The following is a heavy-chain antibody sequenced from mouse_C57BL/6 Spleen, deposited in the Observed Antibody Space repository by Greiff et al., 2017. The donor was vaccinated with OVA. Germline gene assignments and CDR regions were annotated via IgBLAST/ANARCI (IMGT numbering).Heavy chain of an antibody. Sequence: LQQSGAELVKPGASVKISCKASGYAFSSYWMNWVKQRPGKGLEWIGQIYPGDGDTNYNGKFKGKATLTADKSSSTAYMQLSSLTSEDSAVYFCARDYYGSSYFDYWGQGTTLTVSS. D-gene: IGHD1-1*01. CDR3: ARDYYGSSYFDY. J-gene: IGHJ2*01. CDR1: GYAFSSYW. V-gene: IGHV1-80*01. CDR2: IYPGDGDT.